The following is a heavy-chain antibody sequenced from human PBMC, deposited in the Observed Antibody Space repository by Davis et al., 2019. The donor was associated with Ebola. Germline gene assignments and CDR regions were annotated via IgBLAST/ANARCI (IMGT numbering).Heavy chain of an antibody. D-gene: IGHD2-2*01. CDR2: INPKSGAT. CDR1: GYTFIYYY. J-gene: IGHJ4*02. Sequence: ASVKVSCKAFGYTFIYYYINWVRQTPGQGLEWMGRINPKSGATTYAQRFQGRVTMTRDTSSGTAYMDLGSLKSDDPAVYYCARGPAANAPLDYWGQGTLVTVSS. V-gene: IGHV1-2*02. CDR3: ARGPAANAPLDY.